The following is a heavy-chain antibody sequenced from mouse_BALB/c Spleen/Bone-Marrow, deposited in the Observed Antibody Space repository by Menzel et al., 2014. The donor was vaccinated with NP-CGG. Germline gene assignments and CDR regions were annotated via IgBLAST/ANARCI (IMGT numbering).Heavy chain of an antibody. CDR2: IYPGSVST. Sequence: LQQSGSELVRPGASVKLSCKASGYTFTSFWMHWVKQRPGQGLEWIGNIYPGSVSTNYDEEFKSKATLTVDTSSSTAYMQLSSLTSEDSAVYYCIRYVGYAMDYWGQGTSVTVSS. D-gene: IGHD3-3*01. J-gene: IGHJ4*01. V-gene: IGHV1S22*01. CDR3: IRYVGYAMDY. CDR1: GYTFTSFW.